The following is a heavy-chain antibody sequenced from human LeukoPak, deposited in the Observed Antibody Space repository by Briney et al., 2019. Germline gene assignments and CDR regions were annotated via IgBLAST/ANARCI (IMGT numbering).Heavy chain of an antibody. Sequence: PGGSLRLSCAASGFTFSDYYMSWIRQAPGKGLEWVSYISSSGSTIYYADSVKGRFTISRDNAKNSLYLQMNSLRAEDTAVYYCAKGPPYYDYVWELDYWGQGTLVTVSS. V-gene: IGHV3-11*04. CDR3: AKGPPYYDYVWELDY. J-gene: IGHJ4*02. CDR2: ISSSGSTI. CDR1: GFTFSDYY. D-gene: IGHD3-16*01.